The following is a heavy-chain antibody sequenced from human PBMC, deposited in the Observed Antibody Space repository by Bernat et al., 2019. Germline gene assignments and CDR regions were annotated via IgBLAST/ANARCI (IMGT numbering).Heavy chain of an antibody. J-gene: IGHJ6*03. D-gene: IGHD2-2*01. CDR1: GFTFSDYY. CDR2: ISSSGSTI. CDR3: AREGVLGYCSSTSCYYYYMDV. Sequence: QVQLVESGGGLVKPGGSLRLSCAASGFTFSDYYMSWIRQAPGKGLEWVSYISSSGSTIYYADSVKGRFTISRDNAKNSLYLQMNSLRAEDTAVYYCAREGVLGYCSSTSCYYYYMDVWGKGTTVTVSS. V-gene: IGHV3-11*01.